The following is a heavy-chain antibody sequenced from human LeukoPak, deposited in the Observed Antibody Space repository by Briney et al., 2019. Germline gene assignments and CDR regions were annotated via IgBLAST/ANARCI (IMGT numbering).Heavy chain of an antibody. CDR3: ARDPTDNSSWFYYYYYMDV. Sequence: GGSLRLSCAASGFTFSTYAMSWVRQAPGKGLEWVSYISSSGSTIYYADSVKGRFTISRDNAKNSLYLQMNSLRAEDTAVYYCARDPTDNSSWFYYYYYMDVRGKGTTVTVSS. J-gene: IGHJ6*03. CDR1: GFTFSTYA. V-gene: IGHV3-48*04. CDR2: ISSSGSTI. D-gene: IGHD6-13*01.